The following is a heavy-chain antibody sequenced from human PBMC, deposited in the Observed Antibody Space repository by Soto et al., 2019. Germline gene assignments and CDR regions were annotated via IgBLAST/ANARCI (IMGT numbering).Heavy chain of an antibody. D-gene: IGHD6-19*01. CDR2: IYPSDSDT. V-gene: IGHV5-51*01. CDR1: GEKVSRYW. Sequence: SSYEGCGEKVSRYWRWWERQKNGKSLEWMGRIYPSDSDTTYSPSFQGQVTISADTSISTAYLQWTSLKASDTAMYYCARSRRGAYSSGWYSLSGYYNYGIDVWGQGTTVTVSS. CDR3: ARSRRGAYSSGWYSLSGYYNYGIDV. J-gene: IGHJ6*02.